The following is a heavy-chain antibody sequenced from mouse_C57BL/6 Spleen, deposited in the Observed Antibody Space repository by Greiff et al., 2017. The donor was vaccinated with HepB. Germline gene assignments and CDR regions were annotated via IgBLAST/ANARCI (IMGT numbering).Heavy chain of an antibody. CDR1: GYTFTSYW. J-gene: IGHJ3*01. CDR2: IDPSDSET. D-gene: IGHD1-1*01. V-gene: IGHV1-52*01. CDR3: NFYDGAWFAY. Sequence: QVQLKQPGAELVRPGSSVKLSCKASGYTFTSYWMHWVKQRPIQGLEWIGNIDPSDSETHYNQKFKDKATLTVDKSSSTAYMQLSSLTSEDSAVYYCNFYDGAWFAYWGQGTLVTVSA.